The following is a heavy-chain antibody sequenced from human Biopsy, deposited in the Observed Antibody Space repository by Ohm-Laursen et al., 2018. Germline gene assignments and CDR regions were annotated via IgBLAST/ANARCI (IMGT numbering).Heavy chain of an antibody. Sequence: SDTLSLTCAVSGDSISNDYWSWIRQSAGQGLEWIGRIHTSGSTNHNLSLKSRVTMSVDTSKNQFSLNMSSVTAADTAVYYCAREFYGNGMDVWGQGTTVTVS. CDR2: IHTSGST. V-gene: IGHV4-4*07. CDR1: GDSISNDY. D-gene: IGHD4-17*01. J-gene: IGHJ6*02. CDR3: AREFYGNGMDV.